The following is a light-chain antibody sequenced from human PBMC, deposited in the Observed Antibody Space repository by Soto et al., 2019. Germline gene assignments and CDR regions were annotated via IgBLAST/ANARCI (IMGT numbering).Light chain of an antibody. CDR3: QQYNNWPPMA. Sequence: EIVMTQSPATLSVSPGERATLSCRASQSVSSNLAWYQQKPGQAPRLLIYGASTRATGIPASFSGSGSGTEFTLTISSLQSEDFAVYSCQQYNNWPPMAFGQGTKVEIK. J-gene: IGKJ1*01. CDR2: GAS. CDR1: QSVSSN. V-gene: IGKV3-15*01.